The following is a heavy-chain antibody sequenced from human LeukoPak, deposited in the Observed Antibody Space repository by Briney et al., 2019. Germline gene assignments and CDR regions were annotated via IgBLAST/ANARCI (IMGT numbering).Heavy chain of an antibody. CDR1: GYAFTGYY. J-gene: IGHJ3*02. Sequence: ASVKVSCKASGYAFTGYYMHWVRQAPGQGLEWMGWINPNSGGTNYAQKFQGRVTMTRDTSISTAYMELSRLRSDDTAVYYCATGTVYYYDSSGYSDAFDIWGQGTMVTVSS. CDR3: ATGTVYYYDSSGYSDAFDI. V-gene: IGHV1-2*02. CDR2: INPNSGGT. D-gene: IGHD3-22*01.